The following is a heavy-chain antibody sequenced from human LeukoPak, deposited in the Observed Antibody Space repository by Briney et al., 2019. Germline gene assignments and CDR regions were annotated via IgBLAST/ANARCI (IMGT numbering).Heavy chain of an antibody. CDR3: AKDQGKVSSPKDY. D-gene: IGHD6-13*01. Sequence: GGSLRLSCAASGFTFSSYGMHWVRQAPGKGLEWVAFIRYDGSNKYYADSVKGRFTISRDNSKNTLYLQMNSLRAEVTAVYYCAKDQGKVSSPKDYWGQGTLVTVSS. V-gene: IGHV3-30*02. CDR2: IRYDGSNK. CDR1: GFTFSSYG. J-gene: IGHJ4*02.